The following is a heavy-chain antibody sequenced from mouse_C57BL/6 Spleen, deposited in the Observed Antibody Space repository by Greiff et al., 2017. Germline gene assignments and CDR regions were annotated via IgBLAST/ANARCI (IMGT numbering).Heavy chain of an antibody. D-gene: IGHD2-1*01. J-gene: IGHJ1*03. CDR2: INPNNGGT. V-gene: IGHV1-22*01. CDR3: ARTYGNYGYFDV. Sequence: VQLKQSGPELVKPGASVKMSYKASGYTFTDYNMHWVKQSHGKSLEWIGYINPNNGGTSYNQKFKGKATLTVNKSSSTAYMELRSLTSEDSAVYYCARTYGNYGYFDVWGTGTTVTVSS. CDR1: GYTFTDYN.